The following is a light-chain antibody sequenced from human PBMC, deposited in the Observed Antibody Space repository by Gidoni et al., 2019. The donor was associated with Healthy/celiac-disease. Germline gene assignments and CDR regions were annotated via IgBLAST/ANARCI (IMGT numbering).Light chain of an antibody. CDR3: QQYNAWYT. J-gene: IGKJ2*01. CDR2: GAS. V-gene: IGKV3-15*01. Sequence: ETVMTQTPATLSVSPGERATLSCRASQSVSSNLAWYQQKPGLAPRLLIYGASTRATGIPARFSGGGSGTEFTLTISSLQSEDFAVYYCQQYNAWYTFGQGTKLEIK. CDR1: QSVSSN.